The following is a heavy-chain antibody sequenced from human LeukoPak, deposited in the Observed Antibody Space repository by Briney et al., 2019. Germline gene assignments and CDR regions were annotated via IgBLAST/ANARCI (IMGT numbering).Heavy chain of an antibody. Sequence: SETLSLTCAVSGGSVSSGSYYWSWIRQPPGKGLEWIGYIYYSGSTNYNPSLKSRVTISVDTSKNQFSLKLSSVTAADTAVYYCARLYSSSSYRWNWFDPWGQGTLVTVSS. CDR1: GGSVSSGSYY. V-gene: IGHV4-61*01. J-gene: IGHJ5*02. CDR3: ARLYSSSSYRWNWFDP. D-gene: IGHD6-13*01. CDR2: IYYSGST.